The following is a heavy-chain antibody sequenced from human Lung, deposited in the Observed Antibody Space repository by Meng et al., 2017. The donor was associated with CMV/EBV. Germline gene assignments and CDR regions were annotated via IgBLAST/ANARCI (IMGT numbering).Heavy chain of an antibody. CDR1: GFTLSRYW. Sequence: ESXKISCVASGFTLSRYWMHWVRQVPGKGLVWVSRINKDGSFTTHADSVEGRFTISRDNAKNTLFLQMSSLRAEDTAVYYCTRDLAGRDDYWGPGTLV. V-gene: IGHV3-74*01. D-gene: IGHD3-10*01. J-gene: IGHJ4*02. CDR2: INKDGSFT. CDR3: TRDLAGRDDY.